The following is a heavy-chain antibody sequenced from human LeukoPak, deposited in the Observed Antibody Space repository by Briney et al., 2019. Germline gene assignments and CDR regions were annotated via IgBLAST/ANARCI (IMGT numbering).Heavy chain of an antibody. D-gene: IGHD4-17*01. V-gene: IGHV1-69*04. Sequence: SVKVSCKASGGTFSSYAISSVRQAPGQGLEWMGRIIPILGIANYAQKFQGRVTITADKSTSTAYMELSSLRSEDTAVYYCARDSDYGDYGLVVDYWGQGTLVTVSS. J-gene: IGHJ4*02. CDR3: ARDSDYGDYGLVVDY. CDR1: GGTFSSYA. CDR2: IIPILGIA.